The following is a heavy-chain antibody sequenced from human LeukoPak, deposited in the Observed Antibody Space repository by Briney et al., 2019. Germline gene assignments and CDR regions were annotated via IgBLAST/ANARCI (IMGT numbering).Heavy chain of an antibody. CDR3: ARQLYCGGDCSNWFDP. D-gene: IGHD2-21*02. J-gene: IGHJ5*02. Sequence: SETLSLTCTVSGGSISSYYWSWIRQPPGKGLEWIGYIYYSGSTNYNPSLKSRVTISVDTSKNQFSLKLSSVTAADTAMYYCARQLYCGGDCSNWFDPWGQGTLVTVSS. CDR2: IYYSGST. CDR1: GGSISSYY. V-gene: IGHV4-59*08.